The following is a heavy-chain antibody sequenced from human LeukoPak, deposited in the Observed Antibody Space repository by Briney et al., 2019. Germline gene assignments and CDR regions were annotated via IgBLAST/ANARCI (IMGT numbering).Heavy chain of an antibody. CDR3: ARRERYSSSSGIVDP. Sequence: NLGESLKISCKGSGYSFTSYWISWVRQMPGKGLEWMGRIDPSDSYTSYSPSFQGHVTISADKSISTAYLQWSSLKASDTAMYYCARRERYSSSSGIVDPWGQGTLVTVSS. CDR1: GYSFTSYW. D-gene: IGHD6-13*01. CDR2: IDPSDSYT. V-gene: IGHV5-10-1*01. J-gene: IGHJ5*02.